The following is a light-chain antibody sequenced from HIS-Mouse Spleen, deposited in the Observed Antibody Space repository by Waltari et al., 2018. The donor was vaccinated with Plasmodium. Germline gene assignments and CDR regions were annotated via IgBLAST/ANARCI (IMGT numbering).Light chain of an antibody. CDR2: DAS. CDR1: KDISNF. Sequence: DIQMTQSPSPLSASVGDRVPITCQARKDISNFLNWYQQKPGKAPKLLIYDASNLETGVPSRCSGSESGTDFTCSISSLQPEDIATYYCQQYDNLPPLFTFGPGTKVDIK. V-gene: IGKV1-33*01. CDR3: QQYDNLPPLFT. J-gene: IGKJ3*01.